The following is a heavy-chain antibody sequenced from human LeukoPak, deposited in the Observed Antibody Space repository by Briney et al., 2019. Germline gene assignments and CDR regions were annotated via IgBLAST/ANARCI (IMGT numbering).Heavy chain of an antibody. CDR2: IDTGKGNT. D-gene: IGHD2/OR15-2a*01. V-gene: IGHV1-3*04. Sequence: ASVKVSCKASGYTFTSYTIHWVRQAPGQSLEWMGWIDTGKGNTKYSQKFQGRVTITRDTSATTAYMELSSLKSEDTAVYYCARDTFGSSRPSDYWGQGTLVTVSS. CDR3: ARDTFGSSRPSDY. CDR1: GYTFTSYT. J-gene: IGHJ4*02.